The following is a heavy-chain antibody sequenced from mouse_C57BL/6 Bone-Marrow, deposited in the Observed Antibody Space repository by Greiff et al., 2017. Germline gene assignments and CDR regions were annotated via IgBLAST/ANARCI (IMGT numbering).Heavy chain of an antibody. D-gene: IGHD2-5*01. CDR1: GYTFTSYW. J-gene: IGHJ3*01. CDR2: IDPSDSYT. CDR3: ARGRGLDNSNSAWFAY. Sequence: QVQLQQPGAELVRPGTSVKLSCKASGYTFTSYWMHWVKQRPGQGLEWIGVIDPSDSYTNYNQKFKGKATLTVDTSSSTAYMQLISLTSEDSAVYYCARGRGLDNSNSAWFAYWGQGTLVTVSA. V-gene: IGHV1-59*01.